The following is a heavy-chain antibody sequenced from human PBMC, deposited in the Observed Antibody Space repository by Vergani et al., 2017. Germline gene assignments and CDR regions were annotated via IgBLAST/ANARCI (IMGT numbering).Heavy chain of an antibody. J-gene: IGHJ4*02. CDR2: ISGSGGSI. V-gene: IGHV3-23*01. CDR3: ASVVVVVAATPGGDY. D-gene: IGHD2-15*01. Sequence: EVQLLESGGGLVQPGGSLRLSCAASGFTFSSYAMSWVRKAPGKGLEWVSAISGSGGSIYYADSVKGRFTISRDNAKNSLYLQMNSLRAEDTAVYYCASVVVVVAATPGGDYWGQGTLVTVSS. CDR1: GFTFSSYA.